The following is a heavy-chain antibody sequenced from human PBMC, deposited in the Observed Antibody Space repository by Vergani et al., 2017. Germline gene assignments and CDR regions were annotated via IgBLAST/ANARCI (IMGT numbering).Heavy chain of an antibody. Sequence: QVLLQQWGAGLLKPSETLSLTCAVYGGSFSGYYWSWIRQPPGRGLEWIWEINHSGSTNYNPSLKSRVTISIDTSKNQFSLKMSSLTAADTAVYYCARVYCSSTSCYYAFDIWGQGTMVTVSS. CDR2: INHSGST. V-gene: IGHV4-34*01. D-gene: IGHD2-2*01. CDR3: ARVYCSSTSCYYAFDI. CDR1: GGSFSGYY. J-gene: IGHJ3*02.